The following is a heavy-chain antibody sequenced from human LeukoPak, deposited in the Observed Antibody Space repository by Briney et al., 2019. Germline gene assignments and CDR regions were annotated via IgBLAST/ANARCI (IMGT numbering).Heavy chain of an antibody. J-gene: IGHJ4*02. CDR2: IYPGDSDT. CDR1: GYSFTSYW. D-gene: IGHD2-21*02. CDR3: ARHPYCGGDCYTWNDY. Sequence: GESLKISCKGSGYSFTSYWIGWVRQMPGKGLEWVGIIYPGDSDTRYSPSFQGQVTISADKSISTAYLQWSSLKASDTAMYYCARHPYCGGDCYTWNDYWGQGTLVTVSS. V-gene: IGHV5-51*01.